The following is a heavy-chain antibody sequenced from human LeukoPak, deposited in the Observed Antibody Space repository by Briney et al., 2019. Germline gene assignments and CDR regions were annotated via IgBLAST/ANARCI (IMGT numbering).Heavy chain of an antibody. D-gene: IGHD1-1*01. Sequence: GGSLRLSCAASGFTFDEHPMHWVRQAPGKGLEWVSLVSGDGESKHYADSVKGRFTISRDKSKNSMYMQMNSLRIEDTALYYCAKKPGALANFDYWGQGTLVTVSS. CDR3: AKKPGALANFDY. J-gene: IGHJ4*02. CDR1: GFTFDEHP. V-gene: IGHV3-43*02. CDR2: VSGDGESK.